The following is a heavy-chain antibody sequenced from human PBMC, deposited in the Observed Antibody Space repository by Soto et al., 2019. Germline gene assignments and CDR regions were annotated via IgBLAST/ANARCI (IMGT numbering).Heavy chain of an antibody. CDR3: ARDSGDGYNAFDI. D-gene: IGHD5-12*01. CDR2: IYYSGST. J-gene: IGHJ3*02. Sequence: KTSETLSLTCTVSGGSISSGGYYWSWIRQHPGKGLEWIGYIYYSGSTYYNPSLKSRVTISVDTSKNQFSLKLSSVTAADTAVYYCARDSGDGYNAFDIWGQGTMVTV. V-gene: IGHV4-31*03. CDR1: GGSISSGGYY.